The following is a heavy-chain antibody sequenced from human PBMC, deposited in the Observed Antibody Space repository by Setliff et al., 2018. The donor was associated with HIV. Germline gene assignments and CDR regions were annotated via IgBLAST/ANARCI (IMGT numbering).Heavy chain of an antibody. V-gene: IGHV7-4-1*02. D-gene: IGHD3-3*01. J-gene: IGHJ4*02. CDR1: GYTFTSYA. Sequence: ASVKVSCKASGYTFTSYAMNWVRPAPGQGLEWMGWINPTTGNPTYARGFTGRFVFSWDTSVSTAYLQISSLQAEDTAVYYCARSRLFFGVVTFDYWGQGTLVTVSS. CDR2: INPTTGNP. CDR3: ARSRLFFGVVTFDY.